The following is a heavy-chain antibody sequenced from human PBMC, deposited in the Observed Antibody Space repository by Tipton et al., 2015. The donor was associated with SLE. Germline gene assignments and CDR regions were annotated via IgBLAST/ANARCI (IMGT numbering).Heavy chain of an antibody. CDR3: ARGYYDFWSGCD. CDR1: GFTFSSYW. D-gene: IGHD3-3*01. CDR2: ISSSSSYI. J-gene: IGHJ4*02. V-gene: IGHV3-21*01. Sequence: GSLRLSCAASGFTFSSYWMNWVRQAPGKGLEWVSSISSSSSYIYYADSVKGRFTISRDNAKNSLYLQMNSLRAEDTAVYYCARGYYDFWSGCDWGQGTLVTVSS.